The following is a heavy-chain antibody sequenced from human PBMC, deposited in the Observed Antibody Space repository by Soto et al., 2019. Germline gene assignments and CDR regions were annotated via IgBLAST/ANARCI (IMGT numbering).Heavy chain of an antibody. CDR3: ARSDGFGGTNWFDP. J-gene: IGHJ5*02. CDR1: GGSISSSSYY. V-gene: IGHV4-39*01. D-gene: IGHD3-10*01. CDR2: IYYSGST. Sequence: QLQLQESGPGLVKPSETLSLTCTVSGGSISSSSYYWGWIRQPPGKGLEWIGSIYYSGSTYYNPSPKSRVTISVDTSKNQFSLKLSSVTAADTAVYYCARSDGFGGTNWFDPWGQGTLVTVSS.